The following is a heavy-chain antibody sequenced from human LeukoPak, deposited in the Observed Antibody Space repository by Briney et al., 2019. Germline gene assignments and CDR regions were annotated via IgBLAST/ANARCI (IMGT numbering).Heavy chain of an antibody. D-gene: IGHD3-10*01. CDR1: GFTLSSFG. CDR3: AKVIRGGYGMDV. Sequence: GGSLRLSCAASGFTLSSFGMNWVRQAPGKGLEWVSYISYSSSLTDYADSVKGRFTISRDNAKNSLSLQLNSLRDEDTAVYFCAKVIRGGYGMDVWGQGTTVTVSS. CDR2: ISYSSSLT. J-gene: IGHJ6*02. V-gene: IGHV3-48*02.